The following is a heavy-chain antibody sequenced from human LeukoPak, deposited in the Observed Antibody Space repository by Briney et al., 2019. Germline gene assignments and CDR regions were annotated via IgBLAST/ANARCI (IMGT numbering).Heavy chain of an antibody. D-gene: IGHD2-2*02. CDR2: ISSSGSTI. J-gene: IGHJ4*02. Sequence: PGGSLRLSCATSGFTFSDYYMSWIHQAPGKGLEWVSYISSSGSTIYYADSVKGRFAISRDNAKNSLYLQMNSLRAEDTAVYYCARGPYCSSTSCYSQVVWGQGTLVTVSS. CDR1: GFTFSDYY. CDR3: ARGPYCSSTSCYSQVV. V-gene: IGHV3-11*04.